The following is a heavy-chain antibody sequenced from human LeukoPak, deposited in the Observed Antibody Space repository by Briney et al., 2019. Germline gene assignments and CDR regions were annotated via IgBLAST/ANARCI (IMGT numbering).Heavy chain of an antibody. J-gene: IGHJ3*02. Sequence: GGSLRLSCAASGFTVTSNYMSWVRQAPGKGLEWVSVIYSGVTTYYADSVKGRFTISRDKSKNTLYLQMNSLRAEDTAVYYCARDIRNDDSRAFDIWGQGTMVTVSS. CDR1: GFTVTSNY. CDR3: ARDIRNDDSRAFDI. V-gene: IGHV3-53*01. CDR2: IYSGVTT. D-gene: IGHD1-1*01.